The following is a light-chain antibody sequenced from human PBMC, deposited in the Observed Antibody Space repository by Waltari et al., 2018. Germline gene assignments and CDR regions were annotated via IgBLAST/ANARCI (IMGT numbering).Light chain of an antibody. CDR3: QHHVRLPAT. CDR1: HDMCHY. J-gene: IGKJ1*01. CDR2: GTS. V-gene: IGKV3-20*01. Sequence: SCRASHDMCHYLAGCQQKTGQAPRRLSYGTSTGAAGSPDRFSGSGSGADFILTITRLEPEDFAVYYWQHHVRLPATFGQGTKV.